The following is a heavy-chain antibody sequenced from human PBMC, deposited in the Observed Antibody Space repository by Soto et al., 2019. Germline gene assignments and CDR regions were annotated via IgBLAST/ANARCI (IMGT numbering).Heavy chain of an antibody. J-gene: IGHJ6*02. Sequence: QVQLVQSGAEVKKPGSSVKVSCKASGGTFSSYTISWVRQAPGQGLEWMGRIIPILGIANYAQKFQGRVTIPADKSTSTAYIELSSLRSEDTAVYYCANHITRGYSGYEPAYYYYGMDVWGQGTTVTVSS. CDR1: GGTFSSYT. CDR2: IIPILGIA. CDR3: ANHITRGYSGYEPAYYYYGMDV. V-gene: IGHV1-69*02. D-gene: IGHD5-12*01.